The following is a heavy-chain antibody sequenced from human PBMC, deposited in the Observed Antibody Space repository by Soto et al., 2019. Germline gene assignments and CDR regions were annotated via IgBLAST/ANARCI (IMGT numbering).Heavy chain of an antibody. V-gene: IGHV2-5*01. D-gene: IGHD3-22*01. Sequence: QITLKESGPTLVKPTQTLTLTCTFSGFSLSTSGVGVGWIRQPPGKALEWLALIYWNDDKRYSPSLKSRLTITKDTSKNQVVLTMTNMDPVDTATYYCARTWAYYYDSSGYYVEAGFVYWGQGTLVTVSS. CDR1: GFSLSTSGVG. CDR3: ARTWAYYYDSSGYYVEAGFVY. J-gene: IGHJ4*02. CDR2: IYWNDDK.